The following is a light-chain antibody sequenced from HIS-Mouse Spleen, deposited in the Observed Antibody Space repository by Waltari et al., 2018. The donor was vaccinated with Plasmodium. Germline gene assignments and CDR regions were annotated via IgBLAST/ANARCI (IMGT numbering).Light chain of an antibody. CDR2: DNN. CDR1: RSTIGTNY. J-gene: IGLJ2*01. CDR3: GTWDSSLSAGVV. Sequence: QSVLTQPPSVSAAPGQKVTISCSGSRSTIGTNYVSWSQQLPGTAPKLLIYDNNKRPSGIPDRFSGSKSGTSATLGITGLQTGDEADYYCGTWDSSLSAGVVFGGGTKLTVL. V-gene: IGLV1-51*01.